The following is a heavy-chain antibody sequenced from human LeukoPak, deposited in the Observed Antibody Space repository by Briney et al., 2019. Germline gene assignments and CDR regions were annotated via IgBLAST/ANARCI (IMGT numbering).Heavy chain of an antibody. J-gene: IGHJ4*02. CDR3: ARARIAAAGIHG. D-gene: IGHD6-13*01. CDR2: IYSGGST. Sequence: GGSLRLSCAASGFTVSSNYMCWVRQAPGKGLERGSVIYSGGSTYYADSVKGRFTIFRDNSKNTLYLQMNSLRAEDTAVYYCARARIAAAGIHGWGQGTLVTVSS. CDR1: GFTVSSNY. V-gene: IGHV3-66*01.